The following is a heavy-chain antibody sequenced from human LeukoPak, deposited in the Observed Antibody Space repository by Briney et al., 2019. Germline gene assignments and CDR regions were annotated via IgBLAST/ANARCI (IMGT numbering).Heavy chain of an antibody. J-gene: IGHJ4*02. CDR3: ARADVGATTGFVASTSSTKYYFDY. CDR2: IIPIFGTA. D-gene: IGHD1-26*01. V-gene: IGHV1-69*13. CDR1: GGTFSSYA. Sequence: SVKVSCKASGGTFSSYAISWVRQAPGQGPEWMGGIIPIFGTANYAQKFQGRVTITADESTSTAYMELSSLRSEDTAVYYCARADVGATTGFVASTSSTKYYFDYWGQGTLVTVSS.